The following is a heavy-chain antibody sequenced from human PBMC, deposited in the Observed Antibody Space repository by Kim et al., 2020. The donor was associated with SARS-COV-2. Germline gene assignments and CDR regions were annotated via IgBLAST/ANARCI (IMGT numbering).Heavy chain of an antibody. J-gene: IGHJ4*02. Sequence: ASVKVSCKASGYTFTSYGISWVRQAPGQGLEWMGWISAYNGNTNYAQKLQGRVTMTTDTSTSTAYMELRSLRSDDTAVYYCARDSAPYYYGSGSYNDYWGQGTLVTVSS. CDR2: ISAYNGNT. CDR1: GYTFTSYG. V-gene: IGHV1-18*01. D-gene: IGHD3-10*01. CDR3: ARDSAPYYYGSGSYNDY.